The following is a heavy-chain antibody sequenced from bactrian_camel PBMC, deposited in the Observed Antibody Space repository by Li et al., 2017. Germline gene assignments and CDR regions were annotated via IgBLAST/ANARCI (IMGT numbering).Heavy chain of an antibody. CDR1: GSTITGSP. CDR2: IMVDEEEGAT. Sequence: HVQLVESGGGSVQAGGSLRLSCAASGSTITGSPYKCMGWLRQSPGKKLEMVARIMVDEEEGATSYADSVKGRFTISQDNAKKTLYLQMNNLKPEDTDMYYCAVDADGYDCRVGSWYYKSRAFGYWGQGTQVTVS. J-gene: IGHJ6*01. CDR3: AVDADGYDCRVGSWYYKSRAFGY. D-gene: IGHD2*01. V-gene: IGHV3S68*01.